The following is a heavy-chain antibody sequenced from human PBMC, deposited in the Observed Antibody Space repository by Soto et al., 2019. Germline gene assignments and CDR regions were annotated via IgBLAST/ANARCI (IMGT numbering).Heavy chain of an antibody. CDR3: AHIVGATPRKYGMDV. Sequence: GASVKVSCKASGYTFTSYYMHWVRQAPGQGLEWMGIINPSGGSTSYAQKFQGRVTMTRDTSTSTVYMELSSLRSEDTAVYYCAHIVGATPRKYGMDVWGQGTTVTVSS. CDR2: INPSGGST. V-gene: IGHV1-46*01. J-gene: IGHJ6*02. D-gene: IGHD1-26*01. CDR1: GYTFTSYY.